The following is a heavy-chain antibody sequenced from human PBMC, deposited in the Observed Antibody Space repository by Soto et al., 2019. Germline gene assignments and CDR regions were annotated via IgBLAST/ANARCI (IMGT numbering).Heavy chain of an antibody. J-gene: IGHJ6*03. CDR2: ISGSGGST. Sequence: GGSLRLSCAASGFTVSSNYMSWVRQAPGKGLEWVSAISGSGGSTYYADSVKGRFTISRDNSKNTLYLQMNSLRAEDTAVYYCAKTGNGYYYYMDVWGKGTTVTVSS. V-gene: IGHV3-23*01. CDR1: GFTVSSNY. CDR3: AKTGNGYYYYMDV. D-gene: IGHD4-17*01.